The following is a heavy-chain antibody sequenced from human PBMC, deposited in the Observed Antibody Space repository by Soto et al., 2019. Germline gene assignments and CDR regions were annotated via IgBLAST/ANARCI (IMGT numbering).Heavy chain of an antibody. J-gene: IGHJ4*02. CDR2: INHRGSA. Sequence: QVELQESGPGLVKPSGTLSLTCAVSGASVSSTYWWSWVRQPPGKGPEWIGEINHRGSANYNPSLKSRVTISVDISKSQFSLRLTSVTAADTAVYYCARYNAASGTYYLDFWGQGALVTVSS. D-gene: IGHD6-13*01. CDR1: GASVSSTYW. V-gene: IGHV4-4*02. CDR3: ARYNAASGTYYLDF.